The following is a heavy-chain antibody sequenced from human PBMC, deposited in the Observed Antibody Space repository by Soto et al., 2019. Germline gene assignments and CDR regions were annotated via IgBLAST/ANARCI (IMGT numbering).Heavy chain of an antibody. CDR3: ARGEVTTRGYYHGMDV. V-gene: IGHV4-30-2*01. CDR1: GGSISSGGYS. D-gene: IGHD4-4*01. J-gene: IGHJ6*02. Sequence: SETLSLTCAVSGGSISSGGYSWSWIRQPPGKGLEWIGYIYHSGSTYYNPSLKSRVTISVDRSKNQFSLKLSSVTAADTAVYYCARGEVTTRGYYHGMDVWGQGTTVTVSS. CDR2: IYHSGST.